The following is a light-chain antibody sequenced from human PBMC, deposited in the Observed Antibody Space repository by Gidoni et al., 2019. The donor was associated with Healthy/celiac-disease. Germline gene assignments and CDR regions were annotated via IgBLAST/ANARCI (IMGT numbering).Light chain of an antibody. CDR3: AAWDDSLNGNWV. Sequence: QSVLTQPPSASGTPGQRVTISCSGRSSNIGSNTVNWYQQPPGTAPKLLIYSNNQRPSGVPGRFSGSKSGTSASLAISGLQSEDEADYYCAAWDDSLNGNWVFGGGTKLTVL. CDR1: SSNIGSNT. V-gene: IGLV1-44*01. CDR2: SNN. J-gene: IGLJ3*02.